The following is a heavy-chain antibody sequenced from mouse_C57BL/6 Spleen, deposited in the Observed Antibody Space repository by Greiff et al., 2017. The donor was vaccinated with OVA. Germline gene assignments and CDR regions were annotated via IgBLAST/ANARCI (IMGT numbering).Heavy chain of an antibody. CDR2: IWRGGST. D-gene: IGHD2-10*02. CDR1: GFSLTSYG. CDR3: AYGNYDMDY. V-gene: IGHV2-5*01. Sequence: VKLMESGPGLVQPSQSLSITCTASGFSLTSYGVHWVRQSPGKGLEWLGVIWRGGSTDYNAAFMTRLSITKDNSKTPVFFKMNSLQADDTAIYYCAYGNYDMDYWGQGTSVTVSS. J-gene: IGHJ4*01.